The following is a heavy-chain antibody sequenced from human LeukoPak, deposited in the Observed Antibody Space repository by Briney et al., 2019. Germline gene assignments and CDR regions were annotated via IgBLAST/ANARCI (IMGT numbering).Heavy chain of an antibody. CDR1: GFTFSSFG. CDR2: ISGSGSII. V-gene: IGHV3-23*01. Sequence: GGPLRLSCAASGFTFSSFGMSWVRQAPGKGLEWVSTISGSGSIIDYADSVKGRFTFSRDNSRNMVYLQMNSLRAEDTAVYYCAKDLPDYGDYIEGYWGQGTLVTVSS. CDR3: AKDLPDYGDYIEGY. J-gene: IGHJ4*02. D-gene: IGHD4-17*01.